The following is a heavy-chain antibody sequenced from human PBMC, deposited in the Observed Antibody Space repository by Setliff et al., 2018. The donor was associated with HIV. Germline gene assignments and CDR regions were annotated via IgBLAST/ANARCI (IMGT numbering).Heavy chain of an antibody. CDR3: ARLIREGVTFGGFIVSYYYYYYMDV. V-gene: IGHV4-39*01. CDR2: IYYSGTT. D-gene: IGHD3-16*02. CDR1: GASIRSNSYY. J-gene: IGHJ6*03. Sequence: PSETLSLTCTVSGASIRSNSYYWGWIRQPPGKGLEWIGTIYYSGTTYYNPSLKDRVSIFVDRSKNQVSLKLTSVTAADAAVYYCARLIREGVTFGGFIVSYYYYYYMDVWGKGTAVTVSS.